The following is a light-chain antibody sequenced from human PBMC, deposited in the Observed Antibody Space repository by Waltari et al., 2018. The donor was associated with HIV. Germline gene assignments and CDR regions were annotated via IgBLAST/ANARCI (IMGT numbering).Light chain of an antibody. Sequence: SYVLTQPPSVSVAPGKTARITFWGNNLGSKSVHWYQQKPGQAPVLVIYYDSDRPSGIPERFSGSNSGNTATLTISRVEAGDEADYYCQVWDSSSDRVVFGGGTKLTVL. J-gene: IGLJ2*01. CDR3: QVWDSSSDRVV. CDR2: YDS. V-gene: IGLV3-21*04. CDR1: NLGSKS.